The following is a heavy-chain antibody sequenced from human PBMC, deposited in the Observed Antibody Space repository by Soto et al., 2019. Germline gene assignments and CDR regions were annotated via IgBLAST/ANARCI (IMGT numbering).Heavy chain of an antibody. CDR3: ASNDYGDYDLRY. V-gene: IGHV1-2*04. D-gene: IGHD4-17*01. CDR1: GYTFTGYY. CDR2: INPNSGGT. Sequence: ASVKVSCKAFGYTFTGYYMHWVRQAPGQGLEWMGWINPNSGGTNYAQKFQGWVTMTRDTSISTAYMELSRLRSDDTAVYYCASNDYGDYDLRYWGQGTLVTVSS. J-gene: IGHJ4*02.